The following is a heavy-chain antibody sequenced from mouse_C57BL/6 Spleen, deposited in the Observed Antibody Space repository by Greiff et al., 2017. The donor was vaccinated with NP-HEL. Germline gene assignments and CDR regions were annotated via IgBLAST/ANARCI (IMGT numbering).Heavy chain of an antibody. D-gene: IGHD2-5*01. CDR3: ARSAYYSNPDY. CDR2: IYPGSGST. Sequence: VQLHQPGAELVKPGASVKMSCKASGYTFTSYWITWVKQRPGQGLEWIGDIYPGSGSTNYNEKFTSKATLTVDTSSSTAYMQLSSLTSEDSAVYYCARSAYYSNPDYWGQGTTLTVSS. J-gene: IGHJ2*01. V-gene: IGHV1-55*01. CDR1: GYTFTSYW.